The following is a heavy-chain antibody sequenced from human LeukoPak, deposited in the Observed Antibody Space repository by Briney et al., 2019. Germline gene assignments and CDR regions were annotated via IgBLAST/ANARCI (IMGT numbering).Heavy chain of an antibody. D-gene: IGHD2-15*01. J-gene: IGHJ6*04. CDR1: GFTFSSYS. V-gene: IGHV3-21*01. Sequence: GGSLRLSCAASGFTFSSYSMNWVRQAPGKGLEWVSSISSSSSYIYYADSVKGRFTISRDNAKNSLYLQMNSLRAEDTAVYYCARGDCSGGSCYYYCYGMDVWGKGTTVTVSS. CDR2: ISSSSSYI. CDR3: ARGDCSGGSCYYYCYGMDV.